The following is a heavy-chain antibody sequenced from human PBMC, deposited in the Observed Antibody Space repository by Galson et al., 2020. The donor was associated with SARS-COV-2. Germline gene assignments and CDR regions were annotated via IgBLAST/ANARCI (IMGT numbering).Heavy chain of an antibody. CDR2: ISGGGTI. D-gene: IGHD7-27*01. J-gene: IGHJ6*02. CDR3: ARGGWGTWYMNV. V-gene: IGHV3-11*01. Sequence: GGSLRLSCAVSGISFSDYSMTWIRQAPGKGLEWISSISGGGTIYYADSVKGRFTISRDNAKNSLYLQLNSLRAEDTAVYYCARGGWGTWYMNVWGQGTTVTVSS. CDR1: GISFSDYS.